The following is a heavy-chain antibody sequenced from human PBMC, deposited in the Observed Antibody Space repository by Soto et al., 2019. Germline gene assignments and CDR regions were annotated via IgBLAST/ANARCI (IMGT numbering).Heavy chain of an antibody. D-gene: IGHD4-17*01. CDR1: GGSFSGYY. J-gene: IGHJ4*02. V-gene: IGHV4-34*01. Sequence: QVQLQQWGAGLLKPSETLSLTCAVYGGSFSGYYWSWIRQPPGKGLEWIGEINHSGSTNYNPSLKSLVTTSVATSTNQFSLKLSSVTAADTAVYYCARAYRDYGPYFDYWGQGTLVTVS. CDR2: INHSGST. CDR3: ARAYRDYGPYFDY.